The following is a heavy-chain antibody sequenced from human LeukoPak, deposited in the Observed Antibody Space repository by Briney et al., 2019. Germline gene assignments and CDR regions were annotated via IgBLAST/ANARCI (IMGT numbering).Heavy chain of an antibody. CDR1: GFTFISYW. V-gene: IGHV3-74*01. CDR3: ARGYSGTYRIDY. Sequence: PGGSLRLYCAASGFTFISYWMHWVRQAPGKGLVWVSRINSDGSSTSYADSVKGRFTISRDNAKNTLYLQMNSLRAEDTAVYYCARGYSGTYRIDYWGQGTLVTVSS. CDR2: INSDGSST. D-gene: IGHD1-26*01. J-gene: IGHJ4*02.